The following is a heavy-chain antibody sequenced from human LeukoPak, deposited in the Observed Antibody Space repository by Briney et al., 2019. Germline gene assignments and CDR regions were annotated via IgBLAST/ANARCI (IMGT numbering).Heavy chain of an antibody. V-gene: IGHV3-30*18. CDR2: ISYDTRSD. CDR3: AKAAVYSRNWTPFDD. CDR1: EFTFSSHG. D-gene: IGHD6-13*01. Sequence: GGSLRLSCVASEFTFSSHGMHWVRQAPGKGLEWVAVISYDTRSDYHVDSVKGRFTISRDNSKNTLFLQMNSLRADDTAIYYCAKAAVYSRNWTPFDDWGQGTLVTVSS. J-gene: IGHJ4*02.